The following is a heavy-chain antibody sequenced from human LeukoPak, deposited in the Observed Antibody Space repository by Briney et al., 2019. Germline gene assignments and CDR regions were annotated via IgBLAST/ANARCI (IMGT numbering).Heavy chain of an antibody. CDR1: GFTFSSYG. CDR2: IWNDGSHK. CDR3: ARVELLLWFGAQDHWFDP. Sequence: GRSLRLSCAASGFTFSSYGMHWVRQAPGRGLEWVAVIWNDGSHKYYADSVKGRFTISRDNSKNTLYLQMNSLKASDTAIYYCARVELLLWFGAQDHWFDPWGQGTLVTVSS. V-gene: IGHV3-33*01. J-gene: IGHJ5*02. D-gene: IGHD3-10*01.